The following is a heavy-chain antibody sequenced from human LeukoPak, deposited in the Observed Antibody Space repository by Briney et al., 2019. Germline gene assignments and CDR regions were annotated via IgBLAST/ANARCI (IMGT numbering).Heavy chain of an antibody. D-gene: IGHD3-22*01. J-gene: IGHJ1*01. Sequence: GASVKVSCKASGYTFTGYYMHWVRQAPGQGLEWMGWINPNSGGTNYAQKFQGRVTMTRDTSISTAYMELSRLRSDDTAVYYCARVLGRSYYDSSGYYTPEYFQHWGQGTLVTVSS. V-gene: IGHV1-2*02. CDR1: GYTFTGYY. CDR2: INPNSGGT. CDR3: ARVLGRSYYDSSGYYTPEYFQH.